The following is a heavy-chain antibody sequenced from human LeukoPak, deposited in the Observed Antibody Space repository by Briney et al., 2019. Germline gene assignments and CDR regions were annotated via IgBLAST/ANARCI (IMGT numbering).Heavy chain of an antibody. Sequence: SETLSLTCTVSGYSISSGYYWGWIRQPPGKGLEWIGSIYYSGSTYYNPSLKSRVTISVDTSKNQFSLKLSSVTAADTAVYYCARLRGNWNDDPHFDYWGQGTLVTVSS. J-gene: IGHJ4*02. CDR1: GYSISSGYY. V-gene: IGHV4-38-2*02. CDR2: IYYSGST. CDR3: ARLRGNWNDDPHFDY. D-gene: IGHD1-1*01.